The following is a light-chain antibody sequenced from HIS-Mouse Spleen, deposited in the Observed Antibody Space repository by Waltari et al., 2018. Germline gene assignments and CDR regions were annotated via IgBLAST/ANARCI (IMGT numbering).Light chain of an antibody. V-gene: IGKV3-20*01. J-gene: IGKJ2*01. CDR3: QQYGSSTDT. CDR2: GAS. CDR1: QSVSSSY. Sequence: DIVLTQSPGTLSLSPGARATLSCRASQSVSSSYLAWYQQKPGQAPRLLIYGASSRATGIPDRFSGSGSGTDFTLTISRLEPEDFAVYYCQQYGSSTDTFGQGTKLEIK.